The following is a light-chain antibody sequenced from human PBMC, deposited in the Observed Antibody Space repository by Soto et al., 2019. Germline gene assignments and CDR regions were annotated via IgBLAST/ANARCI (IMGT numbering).Light chain of an antibody. CDR2: SVS. J-gene: IGKJ1*01. CDR3: QQYGHSPWT. V-gene: IGKV3-15*01. CDR1: QSVSSN. Sequence: IVMTESPGTVSVSRGERVTLSGRASQSVSSNLAWYQQRPGQAPRLLIYSVSSRDTDIPARFSGGGSGTEFTLTINSLQTEDFAVYYCQQYGHSPWTFGQGTKVDI.